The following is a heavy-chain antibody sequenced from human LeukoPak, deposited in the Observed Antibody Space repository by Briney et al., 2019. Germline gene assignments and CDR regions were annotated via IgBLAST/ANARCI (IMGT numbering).Heavy chain of an antibody. J-gene: IGHJ2*01. V-gene: IGHV4-31*03. CDR2: IYYSGST. CDR1: GGSISSGGYY. D-gene: IGHD4-17*01. CDR3: ARGHRHSQRKTTVTTLWYFDL. Sequence: PSETLSLTCTVSGGSISSGGYYWSWIRQHPGTGLEWIGYIYYSGSTYYNPSLKSRVTISVDTSKNQFSLKLSSVTAADTAVYYCARGHRHSQRKTTVTTLWYFDLWGRGTLVTVSS.